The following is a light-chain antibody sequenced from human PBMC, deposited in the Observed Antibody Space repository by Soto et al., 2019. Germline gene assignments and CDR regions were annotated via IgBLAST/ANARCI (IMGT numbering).Light chain of an antibody. CDR3: SSYTDSGTLV. Sequence: SALSQPVSVSGSPGQSITISCTGTNTDVGAYNYVSWYQQHPGKAPKLMIYEVSNRPSGFSDRFSGSKSGNTASLTISGLQAEDEADYYCSSYTDSGTLVFGAGTKVTVL. CDR2: EVS. J-gene: IGLJ1*01. V-gene: IGLV2-14*01. CDR1: NTDVGAYNY.